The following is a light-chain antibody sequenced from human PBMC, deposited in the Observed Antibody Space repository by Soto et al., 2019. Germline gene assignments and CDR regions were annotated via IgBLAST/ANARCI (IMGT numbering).Light chain of an antibody. CDR1: RAAYD. CDR3: QSSDSSVIGSKV. Sequence: QSVLTQPPSVSGAPGQRVTISCTGSRAAYDVHWYQQVPGTAPKLLIYGNNNRPSGVPERFSGSKSGTSASLAITGLQAEDESDYYCQSSDSSVIGSKVFGTGTKVTVL. V-gene: IGLV1-40*01. J-gene: IGLJ1*01. CDR2: GNN.